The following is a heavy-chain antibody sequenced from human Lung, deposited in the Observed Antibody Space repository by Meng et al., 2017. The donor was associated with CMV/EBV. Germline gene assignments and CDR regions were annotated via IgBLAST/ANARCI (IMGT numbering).Heavy chain of an antibody. CDR2: ISWDGGST. Sequence: EVQLVESGGVVVQPGGSLRFSWVASGFTFDDYTMHWVRQPPGKGLEWVSLISWDGGSTYYADSVEGRFTISRDNMKNSLYLQMNTLTSEDTALYYCARGYDSSGYLDYWGQGTLVTVSS. V-gene: IGHV3-43*01. CDR3: ARGYDSSGYLDY. D-gene: IGHD3-22*01. J-gene: IGHJ4*02. CDR1: GFTFDDYT.